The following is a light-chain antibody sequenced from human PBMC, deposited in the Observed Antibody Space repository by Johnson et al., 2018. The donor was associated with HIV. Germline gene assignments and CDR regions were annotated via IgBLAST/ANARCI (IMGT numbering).Light chain of an antibody. Sequence: QPVLTQPPSVSAAPGQKVTISCSVSSSNIGNNYVSWYQQLPGTAPKLLIYDNNKRPSGIPDRFSGSKSGTSATLGITGLQTGDEADYYCGTWDSSLSVYVFASGTTVTVL. CDR2: DNN. V-gene: IGLV1-51*01. CDR1: SSNIGNNY. CDR3: GTWDSSLSVYV. J-gene: IGLJ1*01.